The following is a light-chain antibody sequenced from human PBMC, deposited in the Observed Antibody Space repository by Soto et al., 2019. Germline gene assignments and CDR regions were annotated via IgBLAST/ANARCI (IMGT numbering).Light chain of an antibody. CDR3: QQYGGSTSFT. J-gene: IGKJ2*01. CDR2: GAS. Sequence: EIVLTQSPGTLSLSPGERATLSCRASQSVSSSNLAWYYQKPGQAHRLLIFGASSRATGIPDRFSGSGSGTDFTLTINRVAPEDFGVYYCQQYGGSTSFTFGQGTKLEV. V-gene: IGKV3-20*01. CDR1: QSVSSSN.